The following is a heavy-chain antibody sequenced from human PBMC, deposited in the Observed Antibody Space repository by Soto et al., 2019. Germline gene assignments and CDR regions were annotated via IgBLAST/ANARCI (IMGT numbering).Heavy chain of an antibody. D-gene: IGHD6-13*01. CDR3: AKDSSSSWYGYFDY. J-gene: IGHJ4*02. CDR1: GFTFSSYA. CDR2: ISGSGGST. Sequence: GGSLRLSCGASGFTFSSYAMSWVRQAPGKGLEWVSAISGSGGSTYYADSVKGRFTISRDNSKNTLYLQMNSLRAEDTAVYYCAKDSSSSWYGYFDYWGQGTLVTVSS. V-gene: IGHV3-23*01.